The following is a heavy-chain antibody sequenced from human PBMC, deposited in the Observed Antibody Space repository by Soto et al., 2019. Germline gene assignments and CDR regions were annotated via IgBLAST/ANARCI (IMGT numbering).Heavy chain of an antibody. D-gene: IGHD6-19*01. CDR1: SGSISSYY. CDR2: IYISGST. J-gene: IGHJ4*02. CDR3: AKSGGYSSGWYYFDY. V-gene: IGHV4-4*07. Sequence: QMQLQESGPGLVKPSETLSLTCTVSSGSISSYYWSWIRKPAGKGLEWIGRIYISGSTNYNPSLKSRVTMSVDTSKKQFSLKLSSVTAADTAVYYCAKSGGYSSGWYYFDYWGQGTLVTVSS.